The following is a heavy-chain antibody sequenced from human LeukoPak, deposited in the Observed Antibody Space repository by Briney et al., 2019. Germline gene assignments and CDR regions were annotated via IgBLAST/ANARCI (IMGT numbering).Heavy chain of an antibody. Sequence: SETLSLTCTVSGGSISSYHWSWIRQPPGKGLEWIGYIYYSGSTNYNPSLKSRVTISVDTSKNQFSLKLSSVTAADTAVYYCARSSSSWYIDAFDIWGQGTMVTVSS. J-gene: IGHJ3*02. D-gene: IGHD6-13*01. V-gene: IGHV4-59*08. CDR2: IYYSGST. CDR1: GGSISSYH. CDR3: ARSSSSWYIDAFDI.